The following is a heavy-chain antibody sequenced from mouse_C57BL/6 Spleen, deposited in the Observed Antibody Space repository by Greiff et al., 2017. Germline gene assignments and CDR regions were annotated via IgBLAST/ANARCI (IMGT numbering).Heavy chain of an antibody. CDR2: IDPSDSYT. CDR1: GYTFTSYW. D-gene: IGHD1-1*01. J-gene: IGHJ3*01. V-gene: IGHV1-69*01. CDR3: ARSERYGSSPFAY. Sequence: VQLQQPGAELVMPGASVKLSCKASGYTFTSYWMHWVKQRPGQGLEWIGEIDPSDSYTNYNQKFKGKSTLTVDKSSSTAYMQLSSLTSEDSAVYYCARSERYGSSPFAYWGQGTLVTVSA.